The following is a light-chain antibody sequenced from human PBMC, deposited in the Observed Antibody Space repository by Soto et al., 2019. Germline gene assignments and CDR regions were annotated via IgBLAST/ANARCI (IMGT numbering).Light chain of an antibody. CDR2: EGS. CDR1: SSDVGSDNL. V-gene: IGLV2-23*01. J-gene: IGLJ2*01. CDR3: CSYAGSSTAI. Sequence: QSVLTQPASVSGSPGQSITISCTGTSSDVGSDNLVSWYQQHPGKAPKLMIYEGSKRPSGVSNRFSGSKSGNTASLTISGLQAEDEADYYCCSYAGSSTAIFGGGTKGTV.